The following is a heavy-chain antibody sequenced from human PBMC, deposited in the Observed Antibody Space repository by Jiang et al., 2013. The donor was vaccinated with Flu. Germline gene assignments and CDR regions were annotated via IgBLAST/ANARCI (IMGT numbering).Heavy chain of an antibody. CDR3: ARAFISTASGRVDAFDI. J-gene: IGHJ3*02. Sequence: SGAEVKKPGASVKVSCKASGYTFTSYYMHWVRQAPGQGLEWMGIINPSGGSTSYAQKFQGRVTMTRDTSTSTVYMELSSLRSEDTAVYYCARAFISTASGRVDAFDIWGQGTMVTVSS. D-gene: IGHD2-21*01. CDR1: GYTFTSYY. V-gene: IGHV1-46*01. CDR2: INPSGGST.